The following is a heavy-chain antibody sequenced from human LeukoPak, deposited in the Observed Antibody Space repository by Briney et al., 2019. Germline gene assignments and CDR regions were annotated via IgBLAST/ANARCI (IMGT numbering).Heavy chain of an antibody. CDR1: GYTLTSYG. CDR3: ARVGIVVVPAAARNMVRPFDY. V-gene: IGHV1-18*01. J-gene: IGHJ4*02. Sequence: ASVKVSCKASGYTLTSYGISWVRQAPGQGLEWMGWISAYNGNTNYAQKLQGRVTMTTDTSIQGRVTMTTDTSTSTGYMELRSLRSDDTAVYYCARVGIVVVPAAARNMVRPFDYWGQGTLVTVSS. D-gene: IGHD2-2*01. CDR2: ISAYNGNT.